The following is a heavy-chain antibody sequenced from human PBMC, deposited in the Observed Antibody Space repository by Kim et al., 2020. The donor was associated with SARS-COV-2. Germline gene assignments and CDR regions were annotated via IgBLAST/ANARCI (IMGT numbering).Heavy chain of an antibody. CDR3: ARAGPTWNIVVVPAASIWYFDY. CDR1: GGSISSSNW. D-gene: IGHD2-2*01. Sequence: SETLSLTCAVSGGSISSSNWWSWVRQPPGKGLEWIGEIYHSGSTNYNPSLKSRVTISVDKSKNQFSLKLSSVTAADTAVYYCARAGPTWNIVVVPAASIWYFDYWGQGTLVTVSS. V-gene: IGHV4-4*02. CDR2: IYHSGST. J-gene: IGHJ4*02.